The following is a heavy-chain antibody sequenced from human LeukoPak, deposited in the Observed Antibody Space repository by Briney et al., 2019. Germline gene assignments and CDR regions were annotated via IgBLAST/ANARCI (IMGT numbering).Heavy chain of an antibody. CDR2: IRNKPDGGTS. Sequence: GGSLRLSCADSGFTFSNAWMSWVRQAPGKGLELVARIRNKPDGGTSDYTAPVKGRFTISRDDSKSTLYLQMNSLKTEDTAVYYCTVVNYGSGSYPLGSWGQGTLVTVSS. CDR3: TVVNYGSGSYPLGS. V-gene: IGHV3-15*01. J-gene: IGHJ5*02. D-gene: IGHD3-10*01. CDR1: GFTFSNAW.